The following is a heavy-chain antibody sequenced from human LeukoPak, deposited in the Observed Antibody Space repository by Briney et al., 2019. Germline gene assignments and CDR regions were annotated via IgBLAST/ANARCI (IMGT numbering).Heavy chain of an antibody. CDR3: ARVTRELWFDP. CDR2: IYYSGST. J-gene: IGHJ5*02. D-gene: IGHD1-26*01. CDR1: GGSISSYY. V-gene: IGHV4-59*12. Sequence: TSETLSLTCTVSGGSISSYYWSWIRQPPGKGLEWIGYIYYSGSTNYNPSLKSRVTISVDTSKNQFSLKLSSVTAADTAVYYCARVTRELWFDPWGQGTLVTVSS.